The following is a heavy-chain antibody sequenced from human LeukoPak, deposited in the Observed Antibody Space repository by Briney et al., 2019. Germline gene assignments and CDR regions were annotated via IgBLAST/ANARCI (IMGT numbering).Heavy chain of an antibody. D-gene: IGHD3-16*01. CDR3: ARQPIYEAYFDF. Sequence: GGSLRLSCVASGFPFISYWMSWFGKAQGKGLGWVANIKHDGSEKNFVDSVKGRFTISRDNAENSLFLQMNSLRADDTVVYFCARQPIYEAYFDFWGQGTLVTVSS. J-gene: IGHJ4*02. CDR2: IKHDGSEK. V-gene: IGHV3-7*01. CDR1: GFPFISYW.